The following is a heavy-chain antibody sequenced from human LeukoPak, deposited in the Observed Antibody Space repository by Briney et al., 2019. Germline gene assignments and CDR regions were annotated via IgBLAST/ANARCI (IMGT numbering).Heavy chain of an antibody. CDR3: ARGPSIQLWSDPYYYYGMDV. J-gene: IGHJ6*02. CDR1: GGSFSGYF. CDR2: INHSGGT. Sequence: SETLSLTCAVYGGSFSGYFWSWIRQPPGKGLEWIGEINHSGGTNYNPSLKSRVTISVDTSKNQFSLKLSSVTAADTAVYYCARGPSIQLWSDPYYYYGMDVWGQGTTVTVSS. D-gene: IGHD5-18*01. V-gene: IGHV4-34*01.